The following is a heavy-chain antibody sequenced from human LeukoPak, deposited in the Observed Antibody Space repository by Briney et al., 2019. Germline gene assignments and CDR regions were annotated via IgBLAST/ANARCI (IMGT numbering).Heavy chain of an antibody. CDR3: DAWLNVNDAFDI. D-gene: IGHD3-22*01. CDR2: IIPILGIA. V-gene: IGHV1-69*04. Sequence: GASVKVSCKASGGTFSSYAISWVRQAPGQGLEWMGRIIPILGIANYAQKFQGRVTITADKSTSTAYMELSSLRSEDTAVYYCDAWLNVNDAFDIWGQGTMVTVSS. CDR1: GGTFSSYA. J-gene: IGHJ3*02.